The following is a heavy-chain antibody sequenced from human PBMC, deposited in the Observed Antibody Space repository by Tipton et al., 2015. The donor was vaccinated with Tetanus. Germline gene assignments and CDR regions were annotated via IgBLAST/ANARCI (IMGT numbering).Heavy chain of an antibody. J-gene: IGHJ3*02. Sequence: QLVQSGAEVKKPWSSVKVSCKASGGTFSSYAISWVRQAPGQGLEWMGGIIPIFGTANYAQKFQGRVTITADESTSTAYMELSSLRSEDTAVYYCARPLGAIRQDAFDIWGQGTMVTVSS. CDR3: ARPLGAIRQDAFDI. CDR2: IIPIFGTA. V-gene: IGHV1-69*01. D-gene: IGHD1-26*01. CDR1: GGTFSSYA.